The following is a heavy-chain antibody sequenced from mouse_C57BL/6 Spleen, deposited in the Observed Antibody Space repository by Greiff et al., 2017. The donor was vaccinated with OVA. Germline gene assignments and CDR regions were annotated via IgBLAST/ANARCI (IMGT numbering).Heavy chain of an antibody. CDR2: IDPSDSYT. Sequence: QVQLQQPGAELVRPGTSVKLSCKASGYTFTSYWMHWVKQRPGQGLEWIGVIDPSDSYTNYNQKFKGKATLTVDTSSSTAYMQLSSLTSEDSAVYYCAREGQLRLRFDYWGQGTTLTVSS. D-gene: IGHD3-2*02. CDR3: AREGQLRLRFDY. J-gene: IGHJ2*01. V-gene: IGHV1-59*01. CDR1: GYTFTSYW.